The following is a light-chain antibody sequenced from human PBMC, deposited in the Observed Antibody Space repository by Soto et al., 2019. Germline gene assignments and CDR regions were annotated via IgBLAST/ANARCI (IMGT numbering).Light chain of an antibody. CDR2: DVA. Sequence: QCALTQPASVSDSPGQSITISCTGTSSDVGGSNFVSWYQQHPGKPPKLIIYDVANRPSGVSNRFSGSKSGSTASLIISRLQTEDEADYYCVSYTSSTTYVFGTGTKVTV. CDR1: SSDVGGSNF. V-gene: IGLV2-14*03. J-gene: IGLJ1*01. CDR3: VSYTSSTTYV.